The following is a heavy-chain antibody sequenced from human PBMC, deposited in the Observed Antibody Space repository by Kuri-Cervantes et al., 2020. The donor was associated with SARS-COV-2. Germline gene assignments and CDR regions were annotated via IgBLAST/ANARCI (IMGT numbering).Heavy chain of an antibody. CDR1: GYSISSGYY. J-gene: IGHJ4*02. Sequence: SATLSLTCTASGYSISSGYYWGWIRQPPGKGLEWIGSIYHSGSTYYNPSLKSRVTISVDTSKNQFSLKLSSVTAADTAVYYCARVGRAGPFDYWGQGTLVTV. CDR3: ARVGRAGPFDY. D-gene: IGHD6-13*01. CDR2: IYHSGST. V-gene: IGHV4-38-2*02.